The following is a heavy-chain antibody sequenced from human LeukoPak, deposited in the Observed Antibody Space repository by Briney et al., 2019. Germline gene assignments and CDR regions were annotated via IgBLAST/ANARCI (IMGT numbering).Heavy chain of an antibody. J-gene: IGHJ4*02. CDR1: GFTFSSYA. CDR2: ISGSGGST. D-gene: IGHD7-27*01. V-gene: IGHV3-23*01. CDR3: ARKLTGDRYFYFDY. Sequence: GGSLRLSCAASGFTFSSYAMSWVRQAPGKGLEWVSAISGSGGSTYYADSVEGRFTISGDNSKNTLYLQMNSLRAEDTAVYYCARKLTGDRYFYFDYWGQGTLVTVSS.